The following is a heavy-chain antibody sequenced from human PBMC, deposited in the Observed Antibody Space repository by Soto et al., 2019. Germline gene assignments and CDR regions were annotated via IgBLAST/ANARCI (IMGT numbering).Heavy chain of an antibody. J-gene: IGHJ5*02. V-gene: IGHV4-39*01. Sequence: SETLSLTCTVSGGSISSSSYYWGWIRQPPGKGLEWIGSIYYSGSTYYNPSLKSRVTISVDTSKNQFSLKLSSVTAADTAVYYCARHPVVPEGWFDPWGQGTLVTVS. D-gene: IGHD2-2*01. CDR3: ARHPVVPEGWFDP. CDR2: IYYSGST. CDR1: GGSISSSSYY.